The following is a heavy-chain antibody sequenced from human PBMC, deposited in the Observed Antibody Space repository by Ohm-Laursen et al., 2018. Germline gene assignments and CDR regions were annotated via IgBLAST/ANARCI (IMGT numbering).Heavy chain of an antibody. D-gene: IGHD2-2*01. J-gene: IGHJ6*02. CDR1: GYTFTGYY. V-gene: IGHV1-2*02. CDR2: INPNSGGT. CDR3: ARGVVVPAAHYYYYYGMDV. Sequence: SVKVSCKASGYTFTGYYMHWVRQAPGQGLEWMGWINPNSGGTNYAQKFQGRVTMTRDTSISTAYMELSRLRSDDTAVYYCARGVVVPAAHYYYYYGMDVWGQGTTVTVSS.